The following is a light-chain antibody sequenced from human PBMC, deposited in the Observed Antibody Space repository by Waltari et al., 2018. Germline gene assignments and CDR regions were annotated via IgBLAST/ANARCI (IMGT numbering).Light chain of an antibody. CDR1: SLRTYY. J-gene: IGLJ2*01. CDR3: NSRDSSGNHVL. CDR2: GKN. Sequence: SSELTQDPAVSVALGQTVRITSQGDSLRTYYPSWYQQRPGQAPVLVIYGKNNRPSGIPDRFSGSSSGNTASLTISGAQAEDEADYYCNSRDSSGNHVLFGGGTKLTVL. V-gene: IGLV3-19*01.